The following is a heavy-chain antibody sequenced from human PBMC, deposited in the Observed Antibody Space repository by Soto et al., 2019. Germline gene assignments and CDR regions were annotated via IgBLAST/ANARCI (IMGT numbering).Heavy chain of an antibody. J-gene: IGHJ4*02. V-gene: IGHV1-3*01. CDR3: VRDNNWAAY. D-gene: IGHD1-20*01. CDR1: GYTFATSA. Sequence: VQLVQSGAEVKKPGASVEVSCKASGYTFATSALHWVRQAPGQRLEWMGWINVANGATKYSQKFQGRVTISRDTSTTTSFMDLSSLRSEDTAVYYCVRDNNWAAYWGQGTLVTVSS. CDR2: INVANGAT.